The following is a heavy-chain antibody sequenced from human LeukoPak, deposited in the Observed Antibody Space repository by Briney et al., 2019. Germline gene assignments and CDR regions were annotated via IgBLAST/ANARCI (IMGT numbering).Heavy chain of an antibody. D-gene: IGHD4-17*01. CDR2: VNHSGYT. V-gene: IGHV4-34*01. CDR1: GVSFSTYY. Sequence: PSETLSLTCDVSGVSFSTYYWSWIRQSPEKGLEWIGEVNHSGYTNYNPSLKGRVTISVDPSKNQFSLKLGSVTAADTAVYYCARQLYGSDYWGQGTLVTVSS. CDR3: ARQLYGSDY. J-gene: IGHJ4*02.